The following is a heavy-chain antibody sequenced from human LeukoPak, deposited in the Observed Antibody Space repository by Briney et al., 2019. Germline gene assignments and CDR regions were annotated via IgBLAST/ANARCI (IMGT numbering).Heavy chain of an antibody. CDR3: ARPYDSSGNDLGY. CDR1: GYTFTNFG. V-gene: IGHV1-18*01. Sequence: GASVKVSCKASGYTFTNFGISWVRQAPGQGLEWMGWISTYNGNSNHPQKFHGRVTMTTDTSTSTAYMELRSLRSDGTAVYYCARPYDSSGNDLGYWGQGTLVTVSS. D-gene: IGHD3-22*01. J-gene: IGHJ4*02. CDR2: ISTYNGNS.